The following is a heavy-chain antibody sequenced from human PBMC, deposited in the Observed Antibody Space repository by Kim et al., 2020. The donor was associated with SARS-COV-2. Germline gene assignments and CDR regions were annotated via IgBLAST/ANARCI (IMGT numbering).Heavy chain of an antibody. D-gene: IGHD2-15*01. CDR1: GGSVSSGSYY. J-gene: IGHJ6*02. CDR2: IYYSGST. V-gene: IGHV4-61*01. Sequence: SETLSLTCTVSGGSVSSGSYYWSWIRQPPGQGLEWIGYIYYSGSTNYNPSLKSRVTISVDTSKNQFYLKLSPVTAADTAVYYCARGSGAARRTLGGMDVWGQETTVTLSS. CDR3: ARGSGAARRTLGGMDV.